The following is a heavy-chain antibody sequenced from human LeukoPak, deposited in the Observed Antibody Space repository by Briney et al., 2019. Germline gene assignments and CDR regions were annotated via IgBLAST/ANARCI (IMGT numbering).Heavy chain of an antibody. CDR3: ARVTGVVISRIDY. Sequence: GGSLRLSCAASGFNFGAYTINWVRQAPGKELEWVSSIFSRSESILYADSVKGRFTISRDNAKNLLYMQMDSLRAEDTAVYYCARVTGVVISRIDYWGQGTLVTVSS. J-gene: IGHJ4*02. D-gene: IGHD3-3*01. CDR1: GFNFGAYT. V-gene: IGHV3-21*04. CDR2: IFSRSESI.